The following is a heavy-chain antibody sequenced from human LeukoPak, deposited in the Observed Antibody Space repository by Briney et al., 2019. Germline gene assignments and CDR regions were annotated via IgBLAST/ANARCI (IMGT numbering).Heavy chain of an antibody. CDR3: ARAGIAAAGTRWFDP. CDR2: ISYDGSNK. D-gene: IGHD6-13*01. J-gene: IGHJ5*02. CDR1: GFTFSSYA. Sequence: GGSLRLSCAASGFTFSSYAMHWVRQAPGKGLEWVAVISYDGSNKYYADSEKGRFTISRDNSKNTLYLQMNSLRAEDTAVYYCARAGIAAAGTRWFDPWGQGTLVTVSS. V-gene: IGHV3-30*04.